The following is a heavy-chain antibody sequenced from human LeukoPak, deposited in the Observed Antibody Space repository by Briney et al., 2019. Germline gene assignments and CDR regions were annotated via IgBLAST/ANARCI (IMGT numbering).Heavy chain of an antibody. CDR1: GGSISSYY. J-gene: IGHJ6*02. D-gene: IGHD4-17*01. CDR2: IYYSGST. CDR3: ARVGPTTAYYCYYGMDV. Sequence: KASETLSLTCTVSGGSISSYYWSWIRQPPGKGLEWIGYIYYSGSTNYNPSLKSRVTISVDTSKNQFSLKLSSVTAADTAVYYCARVGPTTAYYCYYGMDVWGQGTTVTVSS. V-gene: IGHV4-59*01.